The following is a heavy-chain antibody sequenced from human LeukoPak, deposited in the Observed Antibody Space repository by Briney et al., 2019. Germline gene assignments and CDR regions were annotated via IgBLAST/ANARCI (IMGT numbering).Heavy chain of an antibody. J-gene: IGHJ4*02. D-gene: IGHD1-1*01. CDR3: ANAWGVLEPFDY. CDR2: ISGSGGST. CDR1: GFTFSSYA. Sequence: GGSLRLSCAASGFTFSSYAMSWVRQAPGEGLEWVSAISGSGGSTYYADSVKGRFTISRDNSKNTLYLQMNSLRAEDTAVYYCANAWGVLEPFDYWGQGTLVTVSS. V-gene: IGHV3-23*01.